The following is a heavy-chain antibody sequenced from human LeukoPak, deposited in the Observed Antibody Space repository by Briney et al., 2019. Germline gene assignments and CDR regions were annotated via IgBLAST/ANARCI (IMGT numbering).Heavy chain of an antibody. J-gene: IGHJ4*02. CDR1: GYTFTSYD. CDR2: MNPNSGNT. V-gene: IGHV1-8*01. D-gene: IGHD3-3*01. CDR3: ARDAHYDFWSGYNY. Sequence: ASVKVSCKASGYTFTSYDINWVRQATGQGLEWMGWMNPNSGNTGYAQKFQGRVTMTRDTSISTAYMELSRLRSDDTAVYYCARDAHYDFWSGYNYWGQGTLVTVSS.